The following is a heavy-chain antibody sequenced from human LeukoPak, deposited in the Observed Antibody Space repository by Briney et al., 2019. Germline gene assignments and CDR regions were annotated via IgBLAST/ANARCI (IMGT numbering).Heavy chain of an antibody. V-gene: IGHV4-59*01. D-gene: IGHD3-3*01. J-gene: IGHJ4*02. CDR1: GGSISSYY. CDR3: GRGQGYYYDFWSGYYMGY. CDR2: IYYSGST. Sequence: PSETLFLTCTVSGGSISSYYWSWIRQPAGKGLEWIGYIYYSGSTNYNPSLKSRVTISVDTSKNQFSLKLSSVTAADTAVYYCGRGQGYYYDFWSGYYMGYWGQGTLVTVSS.